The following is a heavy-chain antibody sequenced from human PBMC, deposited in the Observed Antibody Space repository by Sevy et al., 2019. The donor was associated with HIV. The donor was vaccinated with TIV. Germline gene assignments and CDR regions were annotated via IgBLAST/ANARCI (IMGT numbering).Heavy chain of an antibody. V-gene: IGHV3-66*01. Sequence: GGSLRLSCEASGFTVSGNYMAWVRLAPGKGLEWVSLIDSGGSTYYADSVKVSFTISKDNAKNTLYLQMNPRRAEDTAVYFCARDRYYDASGYYYYYYGMDVWGQGTTVTVSS. D-gene: IGHD3-22*01. CDR1: GFTVSGNY. J-gene: IGHJ6*02. CDR2: IDSGGST. CDR3: ARDRYYDASGYYYYYYGMDV.